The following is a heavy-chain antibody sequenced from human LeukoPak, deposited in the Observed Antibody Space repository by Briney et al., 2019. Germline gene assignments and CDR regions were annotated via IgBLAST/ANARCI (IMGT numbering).Heavy chain of an antibody. V-gene: IGHV4-31*03. Sequence: SETLPLTCTVSGGSISSGGYYWSWIRQHPGKGLEWIGYIYYSGSTYYNPSLKSRVTISVDTSKNQFSLKLSSVTAADTAVYYCARGDIAVASSTGDAFDIWGQGTMVTVSS. CDR3: ARGDIAVASSTGDAFDI. D-gene: IGHD6-19*01. J-gene: IGHJ3*02. CDR1: GGSISSGGYY. CDR2: IYYSGST.